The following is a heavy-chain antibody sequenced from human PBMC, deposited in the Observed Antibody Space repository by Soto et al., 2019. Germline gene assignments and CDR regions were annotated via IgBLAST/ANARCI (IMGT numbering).Heavy chain of an antibody. Sequence: PGGSLRLSCAASGFTFSTYEMNWVRQAPGKGLEWVSYISSSGSTIYYADSVKGRFTVSRDDAKNSLYLNMNSLRAEDTAVYYCARDSPYGGFEDYFDYWGQGTLVTVSS. CDR2: ISSSGSTI. CDR3: ARDSPYGGFEDYFDY. D-gene: IGHD5-12*01. V-gene: IGHV3-48*03. J-gene: IGHJ4*02. CDR1: GFTFSTYE.